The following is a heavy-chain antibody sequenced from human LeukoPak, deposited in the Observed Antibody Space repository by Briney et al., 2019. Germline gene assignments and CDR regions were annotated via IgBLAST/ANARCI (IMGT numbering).Heavy chain of an antibody. CDR3: ARVRGGAAAGPFDY. D-gene: IGHD6-13*01. CDR1: GYTFTGYY. V-gene: IGHV1-2*02. J-gene: IGHJ4*02. CDR2: INPNSGGT. Sequence: GASVKVSCKASGYTFTGYYMHWVRQAPGQGLEWMGWINPNSGGTNYAQKFQGRVTMTRDTSISTAYMELSRLRSDDTAVYYRARVRGGAAAGPFDYWGQGTLVTVSS.